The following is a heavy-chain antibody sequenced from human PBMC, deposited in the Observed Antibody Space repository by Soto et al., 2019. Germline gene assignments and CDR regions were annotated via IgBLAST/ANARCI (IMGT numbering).Heavy chain of an antibody. CDR1: GFTFSSYS. D-gene: IGHD3-10*01. J-gene: IGHJ4*02. Sequence: EVQLMESGGGLVKPGGSLRLSCAASGFTFSSYSMNWVRQAPGKGLECVSAISDSSNYIYYADSVKGRFTVSRDNAKNSLDLQMKNLRAEDSAVYYCSRVTGSNYQSIKYLGPGTLVTVSS. CDR3: SRVTGSNYQSIKY. V-gene: IGHV3-21*01. CDR2: ISDSSNYI.